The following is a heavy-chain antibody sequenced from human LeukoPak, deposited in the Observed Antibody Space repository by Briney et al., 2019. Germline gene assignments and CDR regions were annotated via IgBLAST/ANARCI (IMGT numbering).Heavy chain of an antibody. Sequence: GGSLRLSCAASGFTVSSNYMTWVRQAPGKGLEWVSVIFIGGSTYYADSVKGRFTISRDNSKNTLYLQMNNLRAEDTAVYYCARQTSGNYYSYVFDIWGQGTMVTVSS. CDR1: GFTVSSNY. D-gene: IGHD1-26*01. V-gene: IGHV3-66*04. J-gene: IGHJ3*02. CDR2: IFIGGST. CDR3: ARQTSGNYYSYVFDI.